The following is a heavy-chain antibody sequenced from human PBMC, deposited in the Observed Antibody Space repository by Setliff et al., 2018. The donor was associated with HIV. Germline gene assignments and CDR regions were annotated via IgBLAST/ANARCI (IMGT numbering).Heavy chain of an antibody. CDR1: GYTFTSYG. Sequence: ASVKVSCKASGYTFTSYGISWVRQAPGQGLEWMGWISAYNGNTNYAQKLQGRVTMTTDASTSTTYMELRRLTFDDTAVYYCARDVEHMMDVWGQGTTVTAP. J-gene: IGHJ6*02. CDR2: ISAYNGNT. V-gene: IGHV1-18*01. CDR3: ARDVEHMMDV.